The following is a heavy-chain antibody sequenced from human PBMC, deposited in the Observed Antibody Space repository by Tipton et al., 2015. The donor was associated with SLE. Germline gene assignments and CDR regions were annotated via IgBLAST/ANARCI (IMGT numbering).Heavy chain of an antibody. CDR2: IYYSGST. V-gene: IGHV4-59*01. CDR3: ARDLASYYGVDV. CDR1: GGSISSYY. Sequence: TLSLTCTVSGGSISSYYWSWIRQPPGKGLEWIGYIYYSGSTNYNPSLKSRVTISVDTSKNQFSLKLNSVTAADTAVYYCARDLASYYGVDVWGQGTTVTVSS. J-gene: IGHJ6*02. D-gene: IGHD3-3*02.